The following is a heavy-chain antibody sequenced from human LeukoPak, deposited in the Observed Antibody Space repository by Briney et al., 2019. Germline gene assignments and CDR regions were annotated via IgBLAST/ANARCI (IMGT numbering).Heavy chain of an antibody. Sequence: SVKVSCKASVGRFNSYAISWVRQAPGHGLEWMGGIIPIFGTANYAQKFQGRVTITADESTSTAYMELSSLRSEDTAVYYCARWGVVRATMWRHWFDPWGQGTLVTVSP. CDR2: IIPIFGTA. CDR3: ARWGVVRATMWRHWFDP. V-gene: IGHV1-69*01. J-gene: IGHJ5*02. CDR1: VGRFNSYA. D-gene: IGHD2-2*01.